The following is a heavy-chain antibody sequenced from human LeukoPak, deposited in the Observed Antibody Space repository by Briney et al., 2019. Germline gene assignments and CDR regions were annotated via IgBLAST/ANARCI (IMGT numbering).Heavy chain of an antibody. CDR2: IYYSGST. CDR3: ARGSPPRVYYDRSGYYSYYFDY. D-gene: IGHD3-22*01. J-gene: IGHJ4*02. V-gene: IGHV4-39*07. Sequence: SETLSLTCTVSGGSISSSSYYWGWIRQPPGKGLEWIGSIYYSGSTYYNPSLKSRVTISVDTSKNQFSLKLSSVTAADTAVYYCARGSPPRVYYDRSGYYSYYFDYWGQGTLVTVSS. CDR1: GGSISSSSYY.